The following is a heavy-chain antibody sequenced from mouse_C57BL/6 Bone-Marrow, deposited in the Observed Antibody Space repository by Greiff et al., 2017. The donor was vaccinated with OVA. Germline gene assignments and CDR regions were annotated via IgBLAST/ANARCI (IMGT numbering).Heavy chain of an antibody. J-gene: IGHJ3*01. V-gene: IGHV1-64*01. CDR3: ARRWLTFAWFAY. CDR1: GFTFTSYW. Sequence: QVQLQQSGAELVKPGASVKLSCKASGFTFTSYWMHWVKQRPGPGLEWIGMIHPNSGSTNYNEKFKSKATLTVDKSSSTAYMQLSSLTSEDSAVYYCARRWLTFAWFAYWGQGTLVTVSA. D-gene: IGHD2-3*01. CDR2: IHPNSGST.